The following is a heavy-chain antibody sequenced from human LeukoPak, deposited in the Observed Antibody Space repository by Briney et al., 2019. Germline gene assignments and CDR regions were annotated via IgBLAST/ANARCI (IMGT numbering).Heavy chain of an antibody. CDR3: AKDLRPDGVDNFDH. J-gene: IGHJ4*02. V-gene: IGHV3-23*05. CDR2: ILTSGSPT. Sequence: PGGSLRLSCAAPGFNFNSYTMNWVRQAPGKGLQWVANILTSGSPTYYADSVKGRFIISRDNSKNTVYLQMNSLRVEDTAIYYCAKDLRPDGVDNFDHWGQGILVTVSS. CDR1: GFNFNSYT. D-gene: IGHD2-8*01.